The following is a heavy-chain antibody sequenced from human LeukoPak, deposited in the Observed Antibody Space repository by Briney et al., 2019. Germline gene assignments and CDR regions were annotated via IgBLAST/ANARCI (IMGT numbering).Heavy chain of an antibody. V-gene: IGHV1-69*13. Sequence: SVKVSCKASGGTFSSYATSWVRQAPGQGLEWMGGIIPIFGTANYAQKFQGRVTITADESTSTAYMELSSLRSEDTAVYYCARDEPHYGSGSYRPFDYWGQGTLVTVSS. CDR2: IIPIFGTA. D-gene: IGHD3-10*01. CDR3: ARDEPHYGSGSYRPFDY. CDR1: GGTFSSYA. J-gene: IGHJ4*02.